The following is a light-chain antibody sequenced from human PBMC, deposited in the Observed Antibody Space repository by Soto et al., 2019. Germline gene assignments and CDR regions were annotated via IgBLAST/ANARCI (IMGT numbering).Light chain of an antibody. CDR2: AGS. CDR1: QGISSR. CDR3: QQDNSFPIT. V-gene: IGKV1-12*01. Sequence: DIQLTQSPSTLSASIGDRVTLTCRASQGISSRLAWYQQKPGKAPKFLIYAGSTWESGVPARFSGSGSGTDFTLTISSLQPEDFAAYYCQQDNSFPITFGQGTRLEIK. J-gene: IGKJ5*01.